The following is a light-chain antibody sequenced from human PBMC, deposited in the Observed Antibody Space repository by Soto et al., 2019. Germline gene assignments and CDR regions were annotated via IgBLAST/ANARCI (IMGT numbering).Light chain of an antibody. J-gene: IGKJ4*01. CDR3: MQALQIPPLT. CDR2: LAS. V-gene: IGKV2-28*01. Sequence: DIVMTQSPLSLPVTPGEPASISCRSSQSLLHSNGYNYLDWYLQKPGQSPQLLIYLASNRASGVPDRFSGCGSGTDFTLKISRMEAEDVGVHFCMQALQIPPLTFGGGTKVDIK. CDR1: QSLLHSNGYNY.